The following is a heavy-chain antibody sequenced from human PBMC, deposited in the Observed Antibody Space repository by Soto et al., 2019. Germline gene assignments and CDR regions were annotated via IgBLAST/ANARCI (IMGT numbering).Heavy chain of an antibody. CDR2: IIPKLGTP. CDR3: AQKLPEYSTRWYLFYYALDL. D-gene: IGHD6-19*01. J-gene: IGHJ6*02. V-gene: IGHV1-69*13. Sequence: SVKVSCKVPGGTFSNYAINWLRQAPGQGLEWMGAIIPKLGTPNYAQKFQGRITITADESTRAAYMELRNLRSEDTAVYFFAQKLPEYSTRWYLFYYALDLWGQ. CDR1: GGTFSNYA.